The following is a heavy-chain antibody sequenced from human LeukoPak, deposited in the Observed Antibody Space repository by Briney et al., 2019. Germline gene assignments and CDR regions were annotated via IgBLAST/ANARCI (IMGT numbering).Heavy chain of an antibody. CDR1: GFTFSSYG. CDR3: ARDANGDYVFDY. J-gene: IGHJ4*02. V-gene: IGHV3-21*01. Sequence: GGSLRLSCAASGFTFSSYGMHWVRQAPGKGLEWVSSISSSSSYIYYADSVKGRFTISRGNAKNSLYLQMNSLRAEDTAVYYCARDANGDYVFDYWGQGTLVTVSS. CDR2: ISSSSSYI. D-gene: IGHD4-17*01.